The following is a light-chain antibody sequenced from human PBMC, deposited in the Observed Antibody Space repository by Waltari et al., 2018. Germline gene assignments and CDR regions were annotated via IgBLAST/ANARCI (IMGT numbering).Light chain of an antibody. CDR2: EVT. CDR3: SSYAGSSTSVV. J-gene: IGLJ2*01. V-gene: IGLV2-23*02. Sequence: QSALTQPASVSGSPGQSITISCTGTSSDVGNYNLVSWYQQHPGKAPKLMIYEVTTRPSGVSDRFSGSKSGNTASLTSSGLQAEDEADYYCSSYAGSSTSVVFGGGTKLTVL. CDR1: SSDVGNYNL.